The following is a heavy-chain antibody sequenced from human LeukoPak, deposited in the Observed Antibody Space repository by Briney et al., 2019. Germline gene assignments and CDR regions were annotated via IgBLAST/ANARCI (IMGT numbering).Heavy chain of an antibody. D-gene: IGHD1-26*01. CDR1: GGSISSSSYY. CDR3: ARRVGPFDY. Sequence: PSETLSLTCTVSGGSISSSSYYWSWIRQSPGKGLEWIGSIYYSGSTHYNPSLKSRVTISVDTSKNQFSLKLSSVTAADTAVYYCARRVGPFDYWGQGTLVTVSS. V-gene: IGHV4-39*01. CDR2: IYYSGST. J-gene: IGHJ4*02.